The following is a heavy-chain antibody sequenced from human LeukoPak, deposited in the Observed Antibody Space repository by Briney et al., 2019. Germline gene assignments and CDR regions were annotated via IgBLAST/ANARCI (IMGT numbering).Heavy chain of an antibody. CDR2: IKYDESE. D-gene: IGHD1-14*01. V-gene: IGHV3-7*03. Sequence: PGESLRLSCVASGFSFRSYWMNWVRQAPGKGLEWVASIKYDESEKYSVGGRFTISRDNAKNSLYLQIDSLRAGDTAMYYCARDGYEPGLYFDYWGQGTLVTASS. J-gene: IGHJ4*02. CDR1: GFSFRSYW. CDR3: ARDGYEPGLYFDY.